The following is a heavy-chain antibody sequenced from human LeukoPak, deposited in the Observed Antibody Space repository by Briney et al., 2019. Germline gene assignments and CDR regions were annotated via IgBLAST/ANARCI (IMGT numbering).Heavy chain of an antibody. CDR3: AREYNGGPKQTDAFDI. D-gene: IGHD2-8*01. J-gene: IGHJ3*02. Sequence: GGSLRLSCAASGFTLNNYWMHWVRQAPGKGLVWVSRISGDEIWTSYADSVKGRFIISRDNAKNTLYLQMNSLRTEDTAVYYCAREYNGGPKQTDAFDIWGQGTMVTVSS. CDR1: GFTLNNYW. V-gene: IGHV3-74*01. CDR2: ISGDEIWT.